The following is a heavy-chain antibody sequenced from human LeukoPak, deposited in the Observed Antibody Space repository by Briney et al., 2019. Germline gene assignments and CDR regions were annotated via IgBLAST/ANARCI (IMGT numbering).Heavy chain of an antibody. CDR3: ARGPYAGAIDI. J-gene: IGHJ3*02. CDR2: IGTSGNTI. V-gene: IGHV3-11*01. D-gene: IGHD4-17*01. CDR1: GFTFSDYD. Sequence: GGSLRLSCAASGFTFSDYDMSWIRQAPGKGLEWISYIGTSGNTIHYADSVKGRFTISRDNAKNSLYLQMNSLRAEDMAVYSCARGPYAGAIDIWGQGTKVTISS.